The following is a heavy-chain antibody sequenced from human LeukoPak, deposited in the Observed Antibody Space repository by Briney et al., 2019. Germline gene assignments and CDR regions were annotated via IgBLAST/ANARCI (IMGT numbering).Heavy chain of an antibody. Sequence: SVKLSCTTSGEIFTVYPINWLRHAPGQGLEWIRWISTYNGGTKFLQKFQGRVTLTTDTSTTPGYMELRSLTSDDTAVYYCARDGPGFGYFDHWGQGTVVTVSS. D-gene: IGHD3-16*01. CDR3: ARDGPGFGYFDH. CDR2: ISTYNGGT. V-gene: IGHV1-18*01. CDR1: GEIFTVYP. J-gene: IGHJ4*02.